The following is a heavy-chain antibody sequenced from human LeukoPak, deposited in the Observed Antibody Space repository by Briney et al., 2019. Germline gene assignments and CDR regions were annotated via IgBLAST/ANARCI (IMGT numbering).Heavy chain of an antibody. CDR3: PRHEGGGSASYFPFDY. Sequence: GESLKISCKASGYRFTDYWIGWVRPIPGKGMELMGIVFPGDSETRNNPSFQCQVTNSVDKSISTAYLQWGSLKASDNAMYYCPRHEGGGSASYFPFDYWGQGTLVTVSS. D-gene: IGHD3-10*01. J-gene: IGHJ4*02. V-gene: IGHV5-51*01. CDR1: GYRFTDYW. CDR2: VFPGDSET.